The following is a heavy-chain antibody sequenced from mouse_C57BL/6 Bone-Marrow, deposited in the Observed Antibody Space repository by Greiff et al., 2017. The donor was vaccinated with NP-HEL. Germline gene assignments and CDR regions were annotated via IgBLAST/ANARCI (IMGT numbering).Heavy chain of an antibody. CDR2: INPGSGGT. Sequence: VQLQQSGAELVRPGTSVKVSCKASGYAFTNYLIEWVKQRPGQGLEWIGVINPGSGGTNYNEKFKGKATLTADKSSSTAYMQLSSLTSEDTAIYYCARMGLMDYWGQGTSVTVSS. CDR3: ARMGLMDY. J-gene: IGHJ4*01. D-gene: IGHD3-1*01. V-gene: IGHV1-54*01. CDR1: GYAFTNYL.